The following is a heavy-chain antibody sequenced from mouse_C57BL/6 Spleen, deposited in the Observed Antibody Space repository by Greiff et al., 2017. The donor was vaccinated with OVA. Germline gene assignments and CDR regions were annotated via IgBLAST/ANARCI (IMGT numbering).Heavy chain of an antibody. Sequence: VKVVESGGGLVKPGGSLKLSCAASGFTFSDYGMHWVRQAPEKGLEWVAYISSGSSTIYYADTVKGRFTISRDNAKNTLFLQMTRLRAEDTAMYYCARGTTVEGDFYVWGTGTTVTVSS. CDR3: ARGTTVEGDFYV. V-gene: IGHV5-17*01. D-gene: IGHD1-1*01. CDR2: ISSGSSTI. CDR1: GFTFSDYG. J-gene: IGHJ1*03.